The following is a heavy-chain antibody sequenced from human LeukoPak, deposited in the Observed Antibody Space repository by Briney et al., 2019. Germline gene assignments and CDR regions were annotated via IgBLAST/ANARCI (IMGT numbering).Heavy chain of an antibody. V-gene: IGHV4-61*01. CDR3: ARSYGSGSSNWFDP. D-gene: IGHD3-10*01. Sequence: SENLSLTCTVSGGSISSGSYYWSCIQQPPGKGLEWIVYIYYSGFTYYNPSLKSRVTVSVDTSKNQFSLKLSSVTAADTAVYYCARSYGSGSSNWFDPWGQGTLVTVSS. CDR2: IYYSGFT. J-gene: IGHJ5*02. CDR1: GGSISSGSYY.